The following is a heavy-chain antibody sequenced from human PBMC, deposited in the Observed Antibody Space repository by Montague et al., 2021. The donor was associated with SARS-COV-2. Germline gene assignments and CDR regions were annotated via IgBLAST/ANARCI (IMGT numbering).Heavy chain of an antibody. Sequence: SETLSLTCTVSGGSISSSSYYWGWIRQPPGKGLEWIGSIYYSGSTYYNPSLKSRVTISVDTSTNQFSLKLSSVTAADTAVYYCARVGRQQLVRLSGMDVWGQGITVTVSS. CDR1: GGSISSSSYY. D-gene: IGHD6-13*01. CDR3: ARVGRQQLVRLSGMDV. J-gene: IGHJ6*02. V-gene: IGHV4-39*07. CDR2: IYYSGST.